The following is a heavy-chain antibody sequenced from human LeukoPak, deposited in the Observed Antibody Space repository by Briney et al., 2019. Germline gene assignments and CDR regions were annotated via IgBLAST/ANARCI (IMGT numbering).Heavy chain of an antibody. CDR2: IWYDGGNI. V-gene: IGHV3-33*01. CDR1: GSSFSTFV. J-gene: IGHJ4*02. D-gene: IGHD6-13*01. CDR3: ARDGDFTKQLATGCFDY. Sequence: PGGSLRLSCAPSGSSFSTFVMHWVRQAPGKWLEWVALIWYDGGNIFYADSVEGRFTISRDKSKNTLYMQMNSLRDEDTAVYYCARDGDFTKQLATGCFDYWGRGSLATVS.